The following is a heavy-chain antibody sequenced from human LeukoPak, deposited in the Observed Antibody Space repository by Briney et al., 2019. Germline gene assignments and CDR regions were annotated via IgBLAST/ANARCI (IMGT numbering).Heavy chain of an antibody. J-gene: IGHJ6*02. CDR3: ARDPLHYSAHQRLNLYYYYGMDV. Sequence: PSETLSLTCTVSGYSISSGYYWGWIRQPPGQGLEWIGSIYHSGSTYYNPSLKSRVTISVDTSKNQFSLKLSSVTAADTAVYYCARDPLHYSAHQRLNLYYYYGMDVWGQGTTVTVSS. D-gene: IGHD3-10*01. CDR2: IYHSGST. V-gene: IGHV4-38-2*02. CDR1: GYSISSGYY.